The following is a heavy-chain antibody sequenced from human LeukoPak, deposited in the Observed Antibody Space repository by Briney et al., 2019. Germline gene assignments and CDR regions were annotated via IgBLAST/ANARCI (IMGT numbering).Heavy chain of an antibody. V-gene: IGHV3-53*01. CDR3: AKDGNYGSGSYFDY. D-gene: IGHD3-10*01. Sequence: HPGGSLRLSCAASGLSVSHNYMTWVRQAPGKGLQWVSMIRSDTGTDYADSVKGRFTISRDNSKNTLYLQMNSLRAEDTAVYYCAKDGNYGSGSYFDYWGQGTLVTVSS. CDR2: IRSDTGT. J-gene: IGHJ4*02. CDR1: GLSVSHNY.